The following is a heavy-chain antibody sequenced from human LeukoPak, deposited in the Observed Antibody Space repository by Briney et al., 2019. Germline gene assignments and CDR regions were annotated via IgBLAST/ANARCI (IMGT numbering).Heavy chain of an antibody. D-gene: IGHD3-3*01. J-gene: IGHJ4*02. CDR3: AKVWKYYDFWSGYYPGGYYFDY. CDR1: GFTFSSYG. Sequence: PGGSLRLSCAAYGFTFSSYGMHWVRQAPGKGLEWVAFIRYDGSNKYYADSVKGRFTISRDNSNHTLYLQMNSLRAEDTAVYYCAKVWKYYDFWSGYYPGGYYFDYWGQGTLVTVSS. V-gene: IGHV3-30*02. CDR2: IRYDGSNK.